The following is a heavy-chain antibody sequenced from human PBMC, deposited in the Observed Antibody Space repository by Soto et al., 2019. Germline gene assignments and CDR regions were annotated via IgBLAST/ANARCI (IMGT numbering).Heavy chain of an antibody. CDR1: GFTFSRYW. D-gene: IGHD5-18*01. CDR3: ARLPVDTITSLDY. J-gene: IGHJ4*02. CDR2: INSDGSSI. V-gene: IGHV3-74*01. Sequence: EVQLVESGGDLVQPGGFLRLSCATSGFTFSRYWMHWVRQVPGKGLVWVSRINSDGSSISYSDSVKGRFTISRDNAKNTLYLPMNSLRVEATAVYYCARLPVDTITSLDYWGQGTLVTVSS.